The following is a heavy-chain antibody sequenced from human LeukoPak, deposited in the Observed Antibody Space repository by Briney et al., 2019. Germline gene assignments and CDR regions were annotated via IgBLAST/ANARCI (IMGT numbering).Heavy chain of an antibody. CDR3: VRQIGSGAFDL. CDR2: ISIAGEI. V-gene: IGHV4-34*01. Sequence: SETLSLTCAVYEGTLSGYFWSWVRQPPGKGLEWIGEISIAGEINYNPSLRSRATISMDTTKNQFSLTLSSVIVADTALYHCVRQIGSGAFDLWGRDRVVIVSS. D-gene: IGHD2-2*03. J-gene: IGHJ3*01. CDR1: EGTLSGYF.